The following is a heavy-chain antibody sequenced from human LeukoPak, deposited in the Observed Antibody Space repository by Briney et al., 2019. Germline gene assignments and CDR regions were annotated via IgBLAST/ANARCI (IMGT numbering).Heavy chain of an antibody. J-gene: IGHJ3*01. CDR2: INHDGSKK. CDR3: AKNLGPFDV. D-gene: IGHD3-16*01. Sequence: GGSLRLSCATSAFTFRSDWMTWVRQAPGKGLEWVANINHDGSKKHYVDSVKGRFTISRDNTENSLFLQLNSLRAEDTAMYYCAKNLGPFDVRGQGTMVTVSS. V-gene: IGHV3-7*01. CDR1: AFTFRSDW.